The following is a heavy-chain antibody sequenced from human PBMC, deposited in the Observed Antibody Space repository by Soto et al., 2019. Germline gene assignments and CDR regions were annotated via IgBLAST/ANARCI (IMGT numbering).Heavy chain of an antibody. D-gene: IGHD6-6*01. J-gene: IGHJ5*02. CDR2: MYYTGNK. V-gene: IGHV4-39*01. Sequence: PXETLSLTFTVDGCSISSSTYYWDWIRQPPGKGLEWIGAMYYTGNKNYNPSLESRVTMSVDTSKNQFSLKLSSVTPTDTAVYYCARRSSSSLGSLFDPWGRGILVTVSS. CDR1: GCSISSSTYY. CDR3: ARRSSSSLGSLFDP.